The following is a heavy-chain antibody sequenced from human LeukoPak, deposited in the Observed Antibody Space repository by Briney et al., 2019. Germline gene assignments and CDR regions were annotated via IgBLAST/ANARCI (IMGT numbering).Heavy chain of an antibody. V-gene: IGHV4-59*01. D-gene: IGHD3-3*01. Sequence: SETLSLTCTVSGGSISSYYWSWIRQPPGKGPEWIGYIYYSGSTNYNPSLKSRVTISVDTSKNQFSLKLSSVTAADTAVYYCASRGFGVVPFDYWGQGTLVTVSS. CDR3: ASRGFGVVPFDY. J-gene: IGHJ4*02. CDR1: GGSISSYY. CDR2: IYYSGST.